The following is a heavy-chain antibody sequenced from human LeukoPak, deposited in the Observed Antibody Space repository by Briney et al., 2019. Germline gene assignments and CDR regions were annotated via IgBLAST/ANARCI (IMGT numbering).Heavy chain of an antibody. V-gene: IGHV3-23*01. CDR3: AKAGATVVRGKYYFDY. J-gene: IGHJ4*02. Sequence: PGGSLRLSCAASGFTFSSYAMSWVRQAPGKGLEWVSAIGGSGGSTYYADSVKGRFTISRDNSKNTLYLQMNSLRAEDAAVYYCAKAGATVVRGKYYFDYWGQGTLVTVSS. CDR1: GFTFSSYA. D-gene: IGHD4-17*01. CDR2: IGGSGGST.